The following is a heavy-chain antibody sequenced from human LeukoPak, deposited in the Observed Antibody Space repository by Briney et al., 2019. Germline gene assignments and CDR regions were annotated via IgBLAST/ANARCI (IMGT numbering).Heavy chain of an antibody. CDR1: GGSISSYY. J-gene: IGHJ3*02. Sequence: KPSETLSLTCTVSGGSISSYYWSWIRQPPGKGLEWIGYIYYSGSTSYNLSLKSRVTISVDTSKKQFSLKLSSVTAADTAFYYCARYIVSYPHDAFDIWGQGTMVTVSS. CDR2: IYYSGST. V-gene: IGHV4-59*01. D-gene: IGHD1-26*01. CDR3: ARYIVSYPHDAFDI.